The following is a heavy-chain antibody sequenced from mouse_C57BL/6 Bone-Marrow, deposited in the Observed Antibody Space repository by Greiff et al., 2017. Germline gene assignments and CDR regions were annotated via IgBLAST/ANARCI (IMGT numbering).Heavy chain of an antibody. Sequence: EVKLIESGGGLVQPGGSLKLSCAASGFTFSDYYMYWVRQTPEKRLEWVAYISNGGGSTSYPDSVKCLFTISRDNAKNTLYLQMSRLKSEDTAMYYCARHDWDWFAYWGQGTLGTVSA. D-gene: IGHD4-1*01. CDR1: GFTFSDYY. V-gene: IGHV5-12*01. J-gene: IGHJ3*01. CDR3: ARHDWDWFAY. CDR2: ISNGGGST.